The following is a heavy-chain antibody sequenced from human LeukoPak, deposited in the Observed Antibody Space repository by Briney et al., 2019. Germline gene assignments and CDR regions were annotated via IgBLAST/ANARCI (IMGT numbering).Heavy chain of an antibody. D-gene: IGHD4-11*01. J-gene: IGHJ6*02. CDR3: ARGPYSNTPYYYGMDV. Sequence: GGSLRLSCAASGFTFSSYGMYWVRQAPGKGLDWVAVISNDGSKKYYADSVKGRFTISRDNSKNTLYLQMNSLRAEDTAVYYCARGPYSNTPYYYGMDVWGQGTTVTVSS. CDR1: GFTFSSYG. V-gene: IGHV3-30*03. CDR2: ISNDGSKK.